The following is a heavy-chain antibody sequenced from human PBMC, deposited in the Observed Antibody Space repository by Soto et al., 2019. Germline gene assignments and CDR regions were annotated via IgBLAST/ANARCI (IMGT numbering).Heavy chain of an antibody. D-gene: IGHD4-17*01. CDR3: ARVRGDYGGNSAEPYFDY. CDR1: GGTFSSYA. J-gene: IGHJ4*02. Sequence: SVKVSCKASGGTFSSYAISWVRQAPGQGLEWMGGIIPIFGTANYAQKFQGRVTITADESTSTAYMELSSLRSEDTAVYYCARVRGDYGGNSAEPYFDYWGQGTLVTVSS. V-gene: IGHV1-69*13. CDR2: IIPIFGTA.